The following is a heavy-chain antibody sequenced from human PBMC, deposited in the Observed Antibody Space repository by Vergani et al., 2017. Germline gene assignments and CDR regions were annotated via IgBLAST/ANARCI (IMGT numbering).Heavy chain of an antibody. D-gene: IGHD2-8*02. V-gene: IGHV3-74*03. J-gene: IGHJ5*01. Sequence: EVQLVESGGGSVQSGGSLGLSCVASGFSFNTYWMHWVRQVPGKGLMWVARIDEYGNRATYGDFETGRFTISRDNAKNTVFLQMNNLRADDAGVYYCVRTEXCTGIACNTRFDSWGQGALVTVSS. CDR2: IDEYGNRA. CDR1: GFSFNTYW. CDR3: VRTEXCTGIACNTRFDS.